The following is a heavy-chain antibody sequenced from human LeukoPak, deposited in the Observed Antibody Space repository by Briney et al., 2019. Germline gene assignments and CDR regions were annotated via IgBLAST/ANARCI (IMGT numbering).Heavy chain of an antibody. CDR2: ISAYNGNT. CDR3: ARDGRPGRITISDCSDY. J-gene: IGHJ4*02. D-gene: IGHD3-9*01. Sequence: ASVKVSCKASGYTFTSYGISWVRQAPGQGLEWMGWISAYNGNTNYAQKLQGRVTMTTDTSTSTAYMELRSLRSDDTAVYYCARDGRPGRITISDCSDYWGQGTLVTVSS. CDR1: GYTFTSYG. V-gene: IGHV1-18*01.